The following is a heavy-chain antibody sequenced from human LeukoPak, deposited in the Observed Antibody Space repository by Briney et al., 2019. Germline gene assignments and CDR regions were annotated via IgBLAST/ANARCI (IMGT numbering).Heavy chain of an antibody. Sequence: GGSLRLSCAASGFTFSSYEMNWVRQAPGKGLEWVSYISSSGSTIYYADSVKGQFTISRDNAKNSLYLQMNSLRAEDTAVYYCARGRIDYGGNSLDYWGQGTLVTVSS. CDR3: ARGRIDYGGNSLDY. V-gene: IGHV3-48*03. CDR1: GFTFSSYE. CDR2: ISSSGSTI. J-gene: IGHJ4*02. D-gene: IGHD4-23*01.